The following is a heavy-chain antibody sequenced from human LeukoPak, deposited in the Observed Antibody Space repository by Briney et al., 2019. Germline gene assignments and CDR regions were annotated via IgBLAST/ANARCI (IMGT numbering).Heavy chain of an antibody. CDR3: ARSPAGYDILTGQKLYYFDY. V-gene: IGHV3-53*01. CDR1: GFTVSSNY. D-gene: IGHD3-9*01. J-gene: IGHJ4*02. Sequence: PGGSLRLSCAASGFTVSSNYMGWVRQAPGKGLEWVSVIYSGGSTYYADSVKGRFTISRDNSKNTLYLQMNSLRAEDTAVYYCARSPAGYDILTGQKLYYFDYWGQGTLVTVSS. CDR2: IYSGGST.